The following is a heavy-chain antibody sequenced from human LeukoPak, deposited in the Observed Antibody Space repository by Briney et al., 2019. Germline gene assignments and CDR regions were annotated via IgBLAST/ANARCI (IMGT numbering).Heavy chain of an antibody. V-gene: IGHV3-30*02. CDR1: GFTFSSYG. CDR2: IHHEGSNK. D-gene: IGHD3-16*01. CDR3: AKGDKMLTWRRTYNRFDP. Sequence: GGSLRLSCAASGFTFSSYGMHWVRQAPGKGLDWVAFIHHEGSNKYYADSVRGRFPISSKHSKKPLYLQMNSLRAEDTAVYFCAKGDKMLTWRRTYNRFDPWGQGTLVTVSS. J-gene: IGHJ5*02.